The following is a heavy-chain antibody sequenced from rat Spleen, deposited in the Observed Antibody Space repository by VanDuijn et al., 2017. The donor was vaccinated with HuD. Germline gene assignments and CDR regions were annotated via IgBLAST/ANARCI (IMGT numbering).Heavy chain of an antibody. J-gene: IGHJ3*01. CDR1: GFNFSDYA. CDR3: TRHDNIGTANGFAY. CDR2: IVFDGRTT. V-gene: IGHV5-17*01. D-gene: IGHD1-5*01. Sequence: EVQLVESGGGLVQPGGSLKFSCAASGFNFSDYAMAWVRQAPKKGLEWVATIVFDGRTTNHRDSVKGRFTISRDNAKSTLYLQMDSLRSEDTATYYCTRHDNIGTANGFAYWGQGTLVTVSS.